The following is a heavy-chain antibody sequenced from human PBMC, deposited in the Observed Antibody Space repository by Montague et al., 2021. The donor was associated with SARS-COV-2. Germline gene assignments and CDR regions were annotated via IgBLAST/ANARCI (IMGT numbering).Heavy chain of an antibody. CDR3: ARAQMAVTEYYPDY. CDR1: GGSISSSSHY. J-gene: IGHJ4*02. Sequence: SETLSLTCSVSGGSISSSSHYWAWIRQPPGRRLEWIGTIYYSGTTLYHPSLKSRITMSVDTSDNQFSLQLNPVSATDTAIYYCARAQMAVTEYYPDYWGQGILVTVSS. V-gene: IGHV4-39*01. CDR2: IYYSGTT. D-gene: IGHD2/OR15-2a*01.